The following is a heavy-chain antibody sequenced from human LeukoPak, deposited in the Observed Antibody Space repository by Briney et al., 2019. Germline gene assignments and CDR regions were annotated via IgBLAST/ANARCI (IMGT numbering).Heavy chain of an antibody. CDR3: ARDSEPYSGSYYRYYYYMDV. V-gene: IGHV3-48*01. CDR2: ISSSSSTI. J-gene: IGHJ6*03. D-gene: IGHD1-26*01. CDR1: GFTFSSYS. Sequence: GGSLRLSCAASGFTFSSYSMNWVRQAPGKGLEWVSYISSSSSTIYYADSVKGRFTISRDNAKNSLYLQMNSLRAEDTAVYYCARDSEPYSGSYYRYYYYMDVWGKGTTVTVSS.